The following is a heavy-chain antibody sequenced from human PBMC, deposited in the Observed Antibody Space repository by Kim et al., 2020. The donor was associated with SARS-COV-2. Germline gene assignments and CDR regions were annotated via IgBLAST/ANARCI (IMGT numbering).Heavy chain of an antibody. J-gene: IGHJ5*02. CDR1: GGSISSYY. Sequence: SETLSLTCTVSGGSISSYYWSWIRQPPGKGLEWIGYIYYSGSTNYNPSLKSRVTISVDTSKNQFSLKLSSVTAADTAVYYCARGYYDFWSGYYSRWFDPWGQGTLVTVSS. D-gene: IGHD3-3*01. CDR3: ARGYYDFWSGYYSRWFDP. CDR2: IYYSGST. V-gene: IGHV4-59*13.